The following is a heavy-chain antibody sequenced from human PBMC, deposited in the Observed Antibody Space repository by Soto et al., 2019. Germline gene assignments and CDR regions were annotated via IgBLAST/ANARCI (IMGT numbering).Heavy chain of an antibody. CDR1: GFSFSNYN. Sequence: EVQLVESGGGLVNPGGSLRLSCVASGFSFSNYNMNWVRQASGKGLEWVSSISSSSSTNTYYADSVKGRFTISRDNAKNSRYLQMNSLRDEDTAVYYCARESRGFDPWGQGTLVAVSS. J-gene: IGHJ5*02. CDR3: ARESRGFDP. CDR2: ISSSSSTNT. V-gene: IGHV3-21*01.